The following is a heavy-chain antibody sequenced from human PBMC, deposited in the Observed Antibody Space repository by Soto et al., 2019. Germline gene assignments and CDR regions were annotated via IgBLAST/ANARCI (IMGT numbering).Heavy chain of an antibody. Sequence: SETLSLTCGVYGGSFIGYYWSWIRQPPGKGLEWIGEVNHSGSTNYNPSLKSRVTISVDTSKNQFSLKLNSVTAADTAVYYCARVSGSYYYGMDVWGQGTTVT. CDR1: GGSFIGYY. J-gene: IGHJ6*02. CDR3: ARVSGSYYYGMDV. CDR2: VNHSGST. V-gene: IGHV4-34*01.